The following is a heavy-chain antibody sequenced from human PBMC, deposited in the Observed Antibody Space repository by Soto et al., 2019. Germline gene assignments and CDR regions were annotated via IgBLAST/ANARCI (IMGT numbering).Heavy chain of an antibody. CDR2: VSWNSGSI. V-gene: IGHV3-9*01. CDR1: GFTFAGYA. J-gene: IGHJ3*02. Sequence: PGGSLRLSCAAPGFTFAGYAMSWVRQAPGRGLEWVSGVSWNSGSIGYADSVKGRFTISRDNAKNSLYLQMNSLRAEDTALYYCAKDSLFLEYQLLSSAFDIWGQGTMVTVSS. CDR3: AKDSLFLEYQLLSSAFDI. D-gene: IGHD2-2*01.